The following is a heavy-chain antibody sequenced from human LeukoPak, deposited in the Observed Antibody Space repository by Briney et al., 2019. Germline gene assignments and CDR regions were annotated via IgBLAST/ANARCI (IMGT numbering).Heavy chain of an antibody. CDR2: ISSDGNTI. D-gene: IGHD2-15*01. CDR3: TRAKPPYCRGGSCRTPGAFDI. CDR1: GFTFSIYE. Sequence: GGSVSLLCAASGFTFSIYEMKWVREAPGRGLVGVLYISSDGNTIYYADPVKGRFTSSRDNAKNSLYLHMNSLRAEDTAVYYCTRAKPPYCRGGSCRTPGAFDIWGQGTVVTVSS. V-gene: IGHV3-48*03. J-gene: IGHJ3*02.